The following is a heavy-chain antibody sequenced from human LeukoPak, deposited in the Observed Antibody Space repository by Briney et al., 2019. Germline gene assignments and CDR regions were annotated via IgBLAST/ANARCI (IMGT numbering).Heavy chain of an antibody. CDR1: GFTFTTYW. Sequence: GGSLRLSCAASGFTFTTYWMHWVRQAPGKGLVWVSHINSDGSITSYADSVKGRFTISRDNAKNTLYLQMNSLRAEDTAVYYCARDTPDRYYGMDVWGQGTTVTVSS. CDR2: INSDGSIT. D-gene: IGHD2-15*01. V-gene: IGHV3-74*01. J-gene: IGHJ6*02. CDR3: ARDTPDRYYGMDV.